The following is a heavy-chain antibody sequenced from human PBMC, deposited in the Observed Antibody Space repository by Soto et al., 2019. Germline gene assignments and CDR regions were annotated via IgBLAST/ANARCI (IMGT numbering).Heavy chain of an antibody. V-gene: IGHV4-38-2*01. CDR1: GFSFRSYE. Sequence: GSLRLSCEGSGFSFRSYEMNWVRQAPGKGLEWLGSVYHNGIMFHNPSFQSRVTISVDTSKNQFSLNLRSVTAADTAVYYCAALWFGELAFNYWGHGILVTVSS. CDR2: VYHNGIM. J-gene: IGHJ4*01. D-gene: IGHD3-10*01. CDR3: AALWFGELAFNY.